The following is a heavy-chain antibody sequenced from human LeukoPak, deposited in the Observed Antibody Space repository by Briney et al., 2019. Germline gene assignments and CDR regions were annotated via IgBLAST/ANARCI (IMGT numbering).Heavy chain of an antibody. CDR1: GDSISSSNW. CDR3: ARDLTRSGYFDY. CDR2: IYHSGST. D-gene: IGHD4/OR15-4a*01. J-gene: IGHJ4*02. Sequence: SETPSLTCAVSGDSISSSNWWSWVRQPPEKGLEWIGEIYHSGSTNYNPSLKSRVTISVDKSKNQFSLKLSSVTAADTAVYYCARDLTRSGYFDYWGQGTLVTVSS. V-gene: IGHV4-4*02.